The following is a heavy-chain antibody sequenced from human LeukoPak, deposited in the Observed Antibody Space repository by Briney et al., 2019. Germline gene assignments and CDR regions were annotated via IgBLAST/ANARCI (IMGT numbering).Heavy chain of an antibody. CDR1: GGSISSYY. D-gene: IGHD2-15*01. J-gene: IGHJ4*02. V-gene: IGHV4-4*07. CDR2: IYTSGST. CDR3: AREGPAHCSGGSCPPSDY. Sequence: PETLSLTCTVSGGSISSYYWSWIRQPAGKGLEWIGRIYTSGSTNYNPSLKSRVTMSVDTSKNQFSLKLSSVTAADTAVYYCAREGPAHCSGGSCPPSDYWGQGTLVTVSS.